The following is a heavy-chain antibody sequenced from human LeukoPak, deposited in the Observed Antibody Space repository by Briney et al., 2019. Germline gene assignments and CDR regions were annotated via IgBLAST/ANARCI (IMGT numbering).Heavy chain of an antibody. CDR3: ANCYYDSSGCSFDY. CDR2: ISGSGGST. D-gene: IGHD3-22*01. J-gene: IGHJ4*02. Sequence: PGGSLRLFCAASGFNFSSYAMSGVRQAPGKGLEWVSAISGSGGSTYYADSVKGRFTISRDNSKNTLYLQMNSLRAEDTAVYYCANCYYDSSGCSFDYWGQGTLVTVSS. V-gene: IGHV3-23*01. CDR1: GFNFSSYA.